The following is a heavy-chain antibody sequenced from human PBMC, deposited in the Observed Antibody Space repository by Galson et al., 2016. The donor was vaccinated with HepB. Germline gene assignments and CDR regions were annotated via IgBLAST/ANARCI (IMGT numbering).Heavy chain of an antibody. J-gene: IGHJ4*02. CDR3: AIGPQIGGY. Sequence: SVKVSCKASGYTFTSYAMHWVRQAPGQRLEWLGWIHAGNGKTHYSQKLQGRVTITWDTAASPAYMELSSLRSEDTDVYYCAIGPQIGGYWGQGTLVTVSA. CDR1: GYTFTSYA. CDR2: IHAGNGKT. V-gene: IGHV1-3*01. D-gene: IGHD2-15*01.